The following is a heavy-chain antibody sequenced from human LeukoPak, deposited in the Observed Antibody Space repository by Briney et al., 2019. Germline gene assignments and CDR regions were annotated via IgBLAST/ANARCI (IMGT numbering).Heavy chain of an antibody. CDR1: GFTFSSYA. V-gene: IGHV3-23*01. CDR3: AKVGSGWYSYSDY. D-gene: IGHD6-19*01. CDR2: ISASAGST. J-gene: IGHJ4*02. Sequence: GGSLRLSCAASGFTFSSYAMSWVRQAPGKGMEWVSAISASAGSTYYADSVKGRFTISRHNSKSTLYLQMDSLRAEDTAVYYCAKVGSGWYSYSDYWGQGTLVTVSS.